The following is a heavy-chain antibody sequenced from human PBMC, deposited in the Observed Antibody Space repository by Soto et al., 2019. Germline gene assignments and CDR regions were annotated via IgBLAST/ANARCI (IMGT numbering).Heavy chain of an antibody. CDR2: IYHSGST. Sequence: SETLSLTCTVSGVSISSYYWIWIRQSPGKGLEWIGYIYHSGSTNYNPSLKGRGAITLDTSKNQFSLKLTSVTAADTATYFCARASGSYTYYLDYWSRGTLVTVSS. D-gene: IGHD3-16*01. CDR1: GVSISSYY. CDR3: ARASGSYTYYLDY. V-gene: IGHV4-59*01. J-gene: IGHJ4*02.